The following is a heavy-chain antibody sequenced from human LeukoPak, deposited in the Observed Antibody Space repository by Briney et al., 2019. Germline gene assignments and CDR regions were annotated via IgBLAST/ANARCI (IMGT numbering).Heavy chain of an antibody. V-gene: IGHV1-69*05. CDR2: IIPIFGTA. Sequence: ASVKVSCKASGGTFSSYAISWVRQAPGQGLEWMGGIIPIFGTANYAQKLQGRVTMTTDTSTSTAYMELRSLRSDDTAVYYCARDSRLLWFGELFRCFDYWGQGTLVTVSS. D-gene: IGHD3-10*01. CDR3: ARDSRLLWFGELFRCFDY. CDR1: GGTFSSYA. J-gene: IGHJ4*02.